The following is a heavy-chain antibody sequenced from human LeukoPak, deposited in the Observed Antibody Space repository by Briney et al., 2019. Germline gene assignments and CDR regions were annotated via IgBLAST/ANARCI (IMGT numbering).Heavy chain of an antibody. J-gene: IGHJ4*02. CDR1: GGSLSISNW. Sequence: SGTLSLTCAVSGGSLSISNWWSWVRPPPGKGLEWIGEIYHSGSTNYNPSLKSRVTISVDKSKNHFSLKLSSVSAADTAVYYCARNGDRHIDYWGQGTLLTVSS. V-gene: IGHV4-4*02. CDR2: IYHSGST. CDR3: ARNGDRHIDY. D-gene: IGHD4-17*01.